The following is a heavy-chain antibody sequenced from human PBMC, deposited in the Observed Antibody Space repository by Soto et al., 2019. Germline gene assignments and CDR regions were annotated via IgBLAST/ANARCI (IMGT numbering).Heavy chain of an antibody. J-gene: IGHJ6*02. CDR1: GFTFSNAW. Sequence: GGSLRLSCAASGFTFSNAWMNWVRQAPGKGLEWVGRIKSKTDGGTTDYAAPVKGRFTISRDDSKNTLYLQMNSLKTEDTAVYYCTTGYPGIAAAGNYYYGMDVWGQGTTVTVSS. CDR3: TTGYPGIAAAGNYYYGMDV. CDR2: IKSKTDGGTT. V-gene: IGHV3-15*07. D-gene: IGHD6-13*01.